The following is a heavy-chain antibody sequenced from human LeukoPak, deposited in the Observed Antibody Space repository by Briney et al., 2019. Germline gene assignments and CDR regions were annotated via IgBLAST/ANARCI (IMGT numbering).Heavy chain of an antibody. D-gene: IGHD6-13*01. CDR3: AKRQIAAAGPFDY. CDR1: GFIFSTYS. Sequence: GGSLRLSCAASGFIFSTYSMNWVRQAPGKGLEWVSSISSSSTYIYYADSLKGRFTISRDNSKNTLYLQMNSLRAEDTAVYYCAKRQIAAAGPFDYWGQGTLVTVSS. J-gene: IGHJ4*02. CDR2: ISSSSTYI. V-gene: IGHV3-21*04.